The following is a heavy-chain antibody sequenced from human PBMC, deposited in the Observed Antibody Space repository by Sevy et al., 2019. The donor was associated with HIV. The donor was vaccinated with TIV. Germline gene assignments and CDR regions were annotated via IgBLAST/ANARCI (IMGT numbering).Heavy chain of an antibody. Sequence: ASVKVSCKVSGYTLSQLSMHWVRQAPGKGLEWVGTFDPEDGRTIYAQKFQGRVTMTKDTSTDTAYMELNSLNSEDTAVYYSATTKDYYDSSGYPFDYWGQGTQVTVSS. D-gene: IGHD3-22*01. CDR2: FDPEDGRT. V-gene: IGHV1-24*01. CDR1: GYTLSQLS. CDR3: ATTKDYYDSSGYPFDY. J-gene: IGHJ4*02.